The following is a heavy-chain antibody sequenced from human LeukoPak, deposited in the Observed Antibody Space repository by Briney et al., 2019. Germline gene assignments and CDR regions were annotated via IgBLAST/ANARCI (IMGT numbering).Heavy chain of an antibody. CDR3: ARGGFYTDPDAFDV. J-gene: IGHJ3*01. V-gene: IGHV3-7*04. D-gene: IGHD2/OR15-2a*01. CDR1: GFTFSTHW. CDR2: IKQDGSEK. Sequence: GGSLRLSCAASGFTFSTHWMIWLRQAPGKGLEWVANIKQDGSEKYYVDSVKGRFTISRDNTKNSLSLQMNSLRVEDTAVYYCARGGFYTDPDAFDVWGQGTMVTVSS.